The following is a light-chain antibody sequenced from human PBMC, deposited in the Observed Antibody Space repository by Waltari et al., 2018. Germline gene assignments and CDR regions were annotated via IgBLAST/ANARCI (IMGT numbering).Light chain of an antibody. CDR3: QQRYNWPGT. Sequence: EIVLTQSPATLSLSPGERATLSCRASQIVATYLGWYQQKPGQSPRLLIYDASNRAPGVPARFSGVGSGTHFTLTISSLEPEDSAVYYCQQRYNWPGTFGRGTKLEIK. CDR2: DAS. V-gene: IGKV3-11*01. CDR1: QIVATY. J-gene: IGKJ2*01.